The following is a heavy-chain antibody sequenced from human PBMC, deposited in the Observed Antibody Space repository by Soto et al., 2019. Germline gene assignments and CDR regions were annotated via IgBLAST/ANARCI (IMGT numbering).Heavy chain of an antibody. J-gene: IGHJ6*02. D-gene: IGHD5-18*01. Sequence: QVYLVQSGAEVRRPGASVKVSCTAFGYILTGYSLHWVRQAPGQGLEWMGWIDPNSGDTNSAERFHGRVSMTRDTSISAAYVELSSLRSDDTAVYYCARGYGSSPNMELRFGMAVWGQGTTISFSS. CDR1: GYILTGYS. V-gene: IGHV1-2*02. CDR2: IDPNSGDT. CDR3: ARGYGSSPNMELRFGMAV.